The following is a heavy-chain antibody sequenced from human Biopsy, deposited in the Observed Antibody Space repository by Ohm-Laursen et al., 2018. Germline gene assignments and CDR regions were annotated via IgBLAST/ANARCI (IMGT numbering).Heavy chain of an antibody. V-gene: IGHV1-46*01. CDR2: INPSGSDA. Sequence: ASVKVSCNASGYTFTNYYMHWVRQAPGQGLEWMGIINPSGSDATYAQKFQGRVTMTRDTSTSTAYMDLSSLRFEDTAVYYCAADSGSGSHFRFDYWGQGALVSVSS. D-gene: IGHD3-10*01. J-gene: IGHJ4*02. CDR1: GYTFTNYY. CDR3: AADSGSGSHFRFDY.